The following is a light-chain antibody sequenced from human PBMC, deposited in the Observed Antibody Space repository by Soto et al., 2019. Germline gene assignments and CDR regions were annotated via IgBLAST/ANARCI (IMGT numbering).Light chain of an antibody. Sequence: EVVLTQSPGTLSLSPGERATLSCRASQSISSTYLAWYQQKPGQAPRLLIYGASSRATGIPDRFSGSGSGTEFTPTISRLEPEDFAVFYCQQYGSSPRTFGQGTKVDIK. J-gene: IGKJ1*01. CDR1: QSISSTY. CDR3: QQYGSSPRT. V-gene: IGKV3-20*01. CDR2: GAS.